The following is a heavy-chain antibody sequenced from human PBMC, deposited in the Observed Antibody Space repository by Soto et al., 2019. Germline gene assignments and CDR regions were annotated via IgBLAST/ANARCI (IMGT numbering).Heavy chain of an antibody. CDR3: ARASEPYAFDI. Sequence: EVQLVESGGGLVQPGGSLRLSCAASGFTFSSYDMHWVRQATGKGLEWVSAIGTAGDTYYPGSVKGRFTIYRENAKNSLYLQMNSLGAGDTAVYYCARASEPYAFDIWGQGTMVTVSS. CDR2: IGTAGDT. V-gene: IGHV3-13*01. J-gene: IGHJ3*02. CDR1: GFTFSSYD. D-gene: IGHD1-26*01.